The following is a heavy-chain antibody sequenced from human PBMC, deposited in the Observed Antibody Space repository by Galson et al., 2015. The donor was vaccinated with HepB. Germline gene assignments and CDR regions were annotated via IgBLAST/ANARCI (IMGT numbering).Heavy chain of an antibody. J-gene: IGHJ4*02. CDR1: GFTFDDYA. CDR3: AKDTGGKYNDFWSGYFAYFDH. Sequence: SLRLSCAASGFTFDDYAMSWVRQAPGKGLEWVSGITWNSGNVAYSDSVRGRFTISRDNAKNSLYLQMSSVRAEDTALYFCAKDTGGKYNDFWSGYFAYFDHWGQGALVTVSS. V-gene: IGHV3-9*01. D-gene: IGHD3-3*01. CDR2: ITWNSGNV.